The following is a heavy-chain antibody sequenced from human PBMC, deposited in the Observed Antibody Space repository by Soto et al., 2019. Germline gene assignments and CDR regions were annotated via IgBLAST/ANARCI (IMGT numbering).Heavy chain of an antibody. J-gene: IGHJ4*02. CDR1: GFTFSSYS. CDR3: ASLDTARIQIAGY. V-gene: IGHV3-48*04. CDR2: IFASSTTI. Sequence: GGSLRLSCVASGFTFSSYSMVWVRQAPGKGLEWVSYIFASSTTIYYADSVKGRFTVSRDNAQNSLFLLMNSLRVEDTAIYYCASLDTARIQIAGYWGQGIQVTVSS. D-gene: IGHD5-18*01.